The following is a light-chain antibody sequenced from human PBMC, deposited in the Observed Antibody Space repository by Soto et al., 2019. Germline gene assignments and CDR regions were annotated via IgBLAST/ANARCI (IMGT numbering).Light chain of an antibody. J-gene: IGKJ1*01. CDR3: QQNYNTPRT. CDR1: QSISIY. CDR2: AAS. Sequence: DIQMTQSPSSLSASVGDRVTLTCRASQSISIYLNWYQQKPGKAPKVLIYAASTLHSGVPSRFSGSGSGTDFTLTISSLQPEDFATYYCQQNYNTPRTFGRGTKVEVK. V-gene: IGKV1-39*01.